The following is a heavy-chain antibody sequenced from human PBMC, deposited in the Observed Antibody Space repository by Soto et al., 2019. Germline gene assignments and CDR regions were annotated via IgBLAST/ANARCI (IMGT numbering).Heavy chain of an antibody. CDR2: IYWDDDK. CDR3: SHSPRITMYDY. V-gene: IGHV2-5*02. Sequence: QITLKESGPTLVKPTQTLTLTCTFSGFSLSTNGVGVGWIRQPPGKALEWLALIYWDDDKRYSPSLKSRLTINEDTAKNRVVLTMTNMDPVDTATYYCSHSPRITMYDYWGQGTLVTVSS. D-gene: IGHD3-10*02. CDR1: GFSLSTNGVG. J-gene: IGHJ4*02.